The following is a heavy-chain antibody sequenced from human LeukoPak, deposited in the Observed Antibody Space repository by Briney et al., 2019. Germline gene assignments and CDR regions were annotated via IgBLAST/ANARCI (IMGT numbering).Heavy chain of an antibody. Sequence: PGGSLRLSCAASGFTFSSYGMHWVRQAPGKGLEWVAFIRYDGSNKYYADSVKGRSTISRDNSKNTLYLQMNSLRAEDTAVYYCAKGLAAPGAFDYWGQGTLVTVSS. CDR3: AKGLAAPGAFDY. D-gene: IGHD6-13*01. CDR1: GFTFSSYG. J-gene: IGHJ4*02. V-gene: IGHV3-30*02. CDR2: IRYDGSNK.